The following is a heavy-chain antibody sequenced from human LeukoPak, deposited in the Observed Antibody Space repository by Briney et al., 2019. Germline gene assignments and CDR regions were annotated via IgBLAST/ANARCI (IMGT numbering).Heavy chain of an antibody. J-gene: IGHJ4*02. CDR1: GGSINSNNYF. V-gene: IGHV4-39*01. Sequence: KASETLSLTCTVSGGSINSNNYFWGWIRQPPGKGLEWIGSIYYSGSTYYNPSLKSRVTISVDTSKNQFSLRLSSVTAADTAMYYRPTPFLEWLLDYWGQGTLVSVSS. CDR2: IYYSGST. D-gene: IGHD3-3*02. CDR3: PTPFLEWLLDY.